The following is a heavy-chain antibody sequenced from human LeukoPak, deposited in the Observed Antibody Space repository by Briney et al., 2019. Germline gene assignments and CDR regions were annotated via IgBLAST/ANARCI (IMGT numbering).Heavy chain of an antibody. Sequence: PSETLSLTCTVSGGSISSYSWSWIRQPPGKGLEWIGYIYYSGSTNYNPSLKSRITISVDTSKNQFSLKLSSVTAADTAVYYCARVLFYGSGEVTDFWGQGTLVTVSS. CDR1: GGSISSYS. J-gene: IGHJ4*02. CDR3: ARVLFYGSGEVTDF. D-gene: IGHD3-10*01. CDR2: IYYSGST. V-gene: IGHV4-59*01.